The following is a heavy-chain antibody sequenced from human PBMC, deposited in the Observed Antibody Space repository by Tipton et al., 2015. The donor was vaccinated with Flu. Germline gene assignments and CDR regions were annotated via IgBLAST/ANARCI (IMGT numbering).Heavy chain of an antibody. CDR1: GYFISSGYY. CDR2: IFHSGDT. D-gene: IGHD3-10*01. V-gene: IGHV4-38-2*01. J-gene: IGHJ4*02. Sequence: TLSLTCDVSGYFISSGYYWGWIRQPPGKGLEWIGSIFHSGDTLYNPSLKRRVTVSVDTLKNQFSLKVTSVTAADTALYYCTRHANYGSGSPSYFDHWGQGSLVTVSS. CDR3: TRHANYGSGSPSYFDH.